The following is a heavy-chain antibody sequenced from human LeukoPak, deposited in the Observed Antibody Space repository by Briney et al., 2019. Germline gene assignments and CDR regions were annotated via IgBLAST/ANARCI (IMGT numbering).Heavy chain of an antibody. D-gene: IGHD3-16*01. J-gene: IGHJ5*02. CDR3: ARDFGETALPNWFDP. CDR2: TSHRDSP. V-gene: IGHV4-38-2*02. Sequence: NPAETLSLTCSVSGLSITRPYYWGWIRQSPGKGLEWIGSTSHRDSPYYNPSLESRVTISLDTSKNQFSLKMTSVTAADTAVYYCARDFGETALPNWFDPWGRGTLVIVTS. CDR1: GLSITRPYY.